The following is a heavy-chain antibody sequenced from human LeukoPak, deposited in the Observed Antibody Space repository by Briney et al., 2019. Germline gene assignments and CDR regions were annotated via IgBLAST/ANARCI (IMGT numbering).Heavy chain of an antibody. CDR2: ISGCGGSK. V-gene: IGHV3-23*01. D-gene: IGHD4-17*01. Sequence: PGGSLRLSCAASGLTFCSYAMSLVRQAPGKGLGWVGTISGCGGSKYYADSVKGRFTIYRDNSKNTLYLQMNRLRAGDTAVYYCAGYGDYVGQYNWFDPGGQGTLVTVSS. CDR1: GLTFCSYA. J-gene: IGHJ5*02. CDR3: AGYGDYVGQYNWFDP.